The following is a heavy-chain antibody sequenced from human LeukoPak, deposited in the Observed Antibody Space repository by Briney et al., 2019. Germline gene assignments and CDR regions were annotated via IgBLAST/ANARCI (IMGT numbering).Heavy chain of an antibody. CDR2: INPSGGST. V-gene: IGHV1-46*03. CDR3: ARDLGGIVPAAADENWFDP. J-gene: IGHJ5*02. D-gene: IGHD2-2*01. CDR1: GYTFTSYY. Sequence: GASVKVSCEASGYTFTSYYMHWVRQAPGQGLEWMGIINPSGGSTSYAQKFQGRVTMTRDTSTSTVYMELSSLRSEDTAVYYCARDLGGIVPAAADENWFDPWGQGTLVTVSS.